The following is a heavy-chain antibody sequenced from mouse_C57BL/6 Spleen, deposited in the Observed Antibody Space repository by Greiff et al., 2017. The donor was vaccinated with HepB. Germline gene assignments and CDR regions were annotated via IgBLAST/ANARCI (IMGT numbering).Heavy chain of an antibody. Sequence: QVQLKQPGTELVKPGASVKLSCKASGYTFTSYWMHWVKQRPGQGLEWIGNINPRNGGTNYNEKFKSKATLTVDKSSSTAYMQLSSLTSEESAVYYCAREEDGYYVLFAYWGQGTLVTVS. V-gene: IGHV1-53*01. CDR3: AREEDGYYVLFAY. CDR1: GYTFTSYW. CDR2: INPRNGGT. D-gene: IGHD2-3*01. J-gene: IGHJ3*01.